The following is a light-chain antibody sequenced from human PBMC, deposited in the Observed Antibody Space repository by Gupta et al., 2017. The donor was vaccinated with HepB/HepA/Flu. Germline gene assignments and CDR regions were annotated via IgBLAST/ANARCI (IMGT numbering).Light chain of an antibody. CDR1: SSDIGGYNS. Sequence: QSALTQPASVSGSPGQSITISCTGTSSDIGGYNSASWYQQHPGKAPKLMIYDVSNRPSGVSNRFSGSTSGNTASLTISGLQAEDEAAYYCSSYTSSSTLFGTGTKVTVL. J-gene: IGLJ1*01. CDR2: DVS. V-gene: IGLV2-14*01. CDR3: SSYTSSSTL.